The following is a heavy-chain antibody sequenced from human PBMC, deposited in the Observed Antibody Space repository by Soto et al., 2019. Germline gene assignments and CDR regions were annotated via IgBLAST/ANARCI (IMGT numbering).Heavy chain of an antibody. D-gene: IGHD3-3*01. J-gene: IGHJ5*02. V-gene: IGHV3-23*01. Sequence: EVQLLESGGGLVQPGGSLRLSCAASGFTFSSYAVSWVRQAPGKGLEWVSTFSGSGGSTYYADSVKGRFTISRDNSKSTLYLQMTSLRVEDTAIYYCAKAGTIFGVIMNNWFDPWGQGTLVTVPS. CDR1: GFTFSSYA. CDR3: AKAGTIFGVIMNNWFDP. CDR2: FSGSGGST.